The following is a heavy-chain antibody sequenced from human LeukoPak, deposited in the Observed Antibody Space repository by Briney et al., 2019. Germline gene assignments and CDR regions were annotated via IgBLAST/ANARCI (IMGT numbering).Heavy chain of an antibody. CDR2: IYYSGST. CDR3: ARGSDFWSGYYTGTYYYYYMDV. Sequence: SETLSLTCTVSGGSISGYYWSWIRQPPGKGLEWIGYIYYSGSTNYNPSLKSRVTISVDTSKNQFSLKLSSVTAADTAVYYCARGSDFWSGYYTGTYYYYYMDVWGKGTTVTVSS. CDR1: GGSISGYY. D-gene: IGHD3-3*01. J-gene: IGHJ6*03. V-gene: IGHV4-59*01.